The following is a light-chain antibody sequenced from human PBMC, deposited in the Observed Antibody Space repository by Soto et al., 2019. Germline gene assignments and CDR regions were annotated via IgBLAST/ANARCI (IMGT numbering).Light chain of an antibody. CDR3: SSYTTSGTLV. V-gene: IGLV2-14*01. CDR2: EVS. CDR1: SSDVGGYNY. Sequence: QSALTQPTSVSGSPGQSITISCTGTSSDVGGYNYVSWYQQHPGKVPKVMIFEVSNRPSGISHRFSGSKSGNTASQTISGLQAEDEADYYCSSYTTSGTLVFGGGTQLTVL. J-gene: IGLJ2*01.